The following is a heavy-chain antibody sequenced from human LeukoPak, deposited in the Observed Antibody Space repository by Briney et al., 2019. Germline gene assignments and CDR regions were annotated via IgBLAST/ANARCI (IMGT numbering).Heavy chain of an antibody. D-gene: IGHD3-10*01. Sequence: PGGSLRLSCAASGFTFSDYYMSWIRQAPGKGLEWVSYISSSGSTIYYADSVKGRFTISRDNAKNSLYLQMNNLRAEDTAVYYCARVGGSVVRGVIITFYYYYMDVWGKGTTVTVSS. V-gene: IGHV3-11*04. CDR1: GFTFSDYY. J-gene: IGHJ6*03. CDR2: ISSSGSTI. CDR3: ARVGGSVVRGVIITFYYYYMDV.